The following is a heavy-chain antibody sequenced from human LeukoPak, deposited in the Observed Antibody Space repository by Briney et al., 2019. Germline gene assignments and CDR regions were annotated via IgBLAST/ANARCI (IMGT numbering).Heavy chain of an antibody. D-gene: IGHD6-13*01. J-gene: IGHJ4*02. Sequence: GGSLRLCCAASGFTFSSYWMSWVRQAPGKGLEWVANIHQDGNEKYYVDSVKGRFTISRDNAKNSLYLQMNSLRAEDTAVYYCAKDGRYSSNWSFDYWGQGTLVTVSS. CDR1: GFTFSSYW. V-gene: IGHV3-7*03. CDR3: AKDGRYSSNWSFDY. CDR2: IHQDGNEK.